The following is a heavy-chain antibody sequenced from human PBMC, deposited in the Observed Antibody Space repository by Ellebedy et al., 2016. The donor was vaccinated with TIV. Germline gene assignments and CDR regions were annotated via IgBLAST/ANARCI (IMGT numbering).Heavy chain of an antibody. V-gene: IGHV1-2*02. CDR1: GYTFTGYY. D-gene: IGHD2-21*02. J-gene: IGHJ5*02. CDR2: INPNSGGT. CDR3: AREALVSAPTYNWFDP. Sequence: AASVKVSCKASGYTFTGYYMHWVRQAPGQGLEWMGWINPNSGGTNYAQKFQGRVTMTRDTSISTAYMELSRLRSDDTAVYYCAREALVSAPTYNWFDPWGQGTLVTVSS.